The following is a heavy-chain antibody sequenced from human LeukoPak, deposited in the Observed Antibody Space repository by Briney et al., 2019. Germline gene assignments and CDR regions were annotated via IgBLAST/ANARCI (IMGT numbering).Heavy chain of an antibody. J-gene: IGHJ6*02. D-gene: IGHD3-3*01. Sequence: ASVKVSCKASGYTFTSYYMHWVRRAPGHGLEWMGIINPSGGSTSYAQKFQGRVTMTRDTSTSTVYMELSSLRSEDTAVYYCATLYDFPYGMDVWGQGTTVTVSS. CDR3: ATLYDFPYGMDV. CDR1: GYTFTSYY. V-gene: IGHV1-46*01. CDR2: INPSGGST.